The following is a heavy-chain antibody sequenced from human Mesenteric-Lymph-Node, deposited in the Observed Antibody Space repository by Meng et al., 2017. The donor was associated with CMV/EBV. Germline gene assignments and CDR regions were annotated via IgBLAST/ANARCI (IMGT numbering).Heavy chain of an antibody. CDR1: GYSFTAYF. CDR3: AKGVGCSSTSCYTRVDS. Sequence: ASVKVSCKTSGYSFTAYFLNWVRQAPGQGLEWMGWINPQSGGAVYAQKFQGSVTMTRDTSLSTAYMELSRLRPDDTAVYYCAKGVGCSSTSCYTRVDSWGQGTLVTVSS. D-gene: IGHD2-2*02. V-gene: IGHV1-2*02. J-gene: IGHJ5*01. CDR2: INPQSGGA.